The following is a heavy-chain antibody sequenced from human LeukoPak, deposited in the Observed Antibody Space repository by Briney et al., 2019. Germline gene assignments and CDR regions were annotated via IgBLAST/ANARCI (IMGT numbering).Heavy chain of an antibody. CDR1: GFTFSSYA. Sequence: GGSLRLSCAASGFTFSSYAMSWVRQAPGKGLEWVSTISGSGGSTYYADSVKGRFSISRDNSKNTLYLQMNSLRAEDTAIYYCAKGRSGSYAYDYRGQGTLVTVSS. CDR3: AKGRSGSYAYDY. J-gene: IGHJ4*02. D-gene: IGHD1-26*01. CDR2: ISGSGGST. V-gene: IGHV3-23*01.